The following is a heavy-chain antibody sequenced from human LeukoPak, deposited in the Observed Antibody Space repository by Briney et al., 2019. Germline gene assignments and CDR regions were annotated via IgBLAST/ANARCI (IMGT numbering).Heavy chain of an antibody. CDR1: GFTFSSSA. V-gene: IGHV3-64D*06. Sequence: GGSLRLSCSASGFTFSSSAMYWVRQAPGKGLEYVSAFSSDGSSTFYADSVKGRFTISRDNSKNMLYLQMSSLRADDTALYSCVKPLKNYVSGRGWFAPWGQGTLFTVPS. J-gene: IGHJ5*02. D-gene: IGHD3-10*01. CDR2: FSSDGSST. CDR3: VKPLKNYVSGRGWFAP.